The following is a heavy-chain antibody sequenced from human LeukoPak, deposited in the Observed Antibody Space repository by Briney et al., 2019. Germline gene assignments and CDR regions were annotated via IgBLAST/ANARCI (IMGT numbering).Heavy chain of an antibody. CDR3: ARVRGYSGYYHYYFDY. D-gene: IGHD3-22*01. CDR1: GYTFTGYY. Sequence: ASVKVSCKASGYTFTGYYMHWVRQAPGQGLEWMGWINPNSGGTNYAQKFQGRVTMTRDTSISTAYMELSRLRSDDTAVYYCARVRGYSGYYHYYFDYWGQGTLVTVSS. CDR2: INPNSGGT. J-gene: IGHJ4*02. V-gene: IGHV1-2*02.